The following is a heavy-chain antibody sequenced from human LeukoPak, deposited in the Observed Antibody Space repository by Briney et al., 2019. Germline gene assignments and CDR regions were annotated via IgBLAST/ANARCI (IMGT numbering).Heavy chain of an antibody. Sequence: ASVTVSCKASGYTFTSYGISWVRQAPGQGLEWMGWISAYNGNTNYAQKLQGRVTMTTDTSTSTAYMELRSLRSDDTAVYYCARSAIAYYDFWSGYYSRPNYFDYWGQGTLVTVSS. J-gene: IGHJ4*02. CDR1: GYTFTSYG. V-gene: IGHV1-18*01. CDR2: ISAYNGNT. D-gene: IGHD3-3*01. CDR3: ARSAIAYYDFWSGYYSRPNYFDY.